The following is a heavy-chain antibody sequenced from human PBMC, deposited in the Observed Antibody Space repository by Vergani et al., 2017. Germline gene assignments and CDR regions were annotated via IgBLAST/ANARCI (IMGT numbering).Heavy chain of an antibody. CDR3: ARVAGGSGSYLAYYFDY. D-gene: IGHD3-10*01. Sequence: QVQLVQSGAEVKKPGSSVKVSCKASGGTFSSYTISWVRQAPGQGLEWMGRIIPILGIANYAQKFQGRVTITADKSTSTAYMELSSLRSEDTAVYYWARVAGGSGSYLAYYFDYWGQGTLVTVSS. V-gene: IGHV1-69*02. J-gene: IGHJ4*02. CDR1: GGTFSSYT. CDR2: IIPILGIA.